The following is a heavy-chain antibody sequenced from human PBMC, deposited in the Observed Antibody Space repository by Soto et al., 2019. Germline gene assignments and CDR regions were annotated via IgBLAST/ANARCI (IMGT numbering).Heavy chain of an antibody. CDR2: IIPGFGTP. CDR3: ARDLGSSGAFDY. Sequence: QDQLVQSGAEVTKPGSSVTVSCKASGGIFNNYAINWVRQAPGQGLEWVGGIIPGFGTPNYAQKFQGRVTITADESTSTAYMVLSSLRSEDTAVYYCARDLGSSGAFDYWGQGTLVTVSS. D-gene: IGHD6-19*01. J-gene: IGHJ4*02. V-gene: IGHV1-69*12. CDR1: GGIFNNYA.